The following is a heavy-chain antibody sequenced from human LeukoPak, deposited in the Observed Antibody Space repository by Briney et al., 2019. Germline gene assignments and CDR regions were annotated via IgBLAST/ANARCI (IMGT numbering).Heavy chain of an antibody. CDR3: ARDPIGVVVPAANDY. J-gene: IGHJ4*02. V-gene: IGHV3-21*01. D-gene: IGHD2-2*01. Sequence: GGSLRLSCAASGFTFSSYSMNWVRQAPGKGLEWVSSISSSSSYIYYADSVKGRFTISIDNAKNSLYLQMNSLRAEDTAVYYCARDPIGVVVPAANDYWGQGTLVTVSS. CDR1: GFTFSSYS. CDR2: ISSSSSYI.